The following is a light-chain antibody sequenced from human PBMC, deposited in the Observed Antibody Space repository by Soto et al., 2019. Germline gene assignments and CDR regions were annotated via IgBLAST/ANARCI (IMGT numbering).Light chain of an antibody. Sequence: EVVMTQSPATLSVSPGERVTLSCTASQSVSGNLVWYQQKPGQAPRLLIHGASTRATDIPARFSGSGSGTEFTLTITSLQSADFAVYYCQQYHNWPPGLTFGGGTRVEIK. CDR3: QQYHNWPPGLT. CDR1: QSVSGN. J-gene: IGKJ4*01. CDR2: GAS. V-gene: IGKV3-15*01.